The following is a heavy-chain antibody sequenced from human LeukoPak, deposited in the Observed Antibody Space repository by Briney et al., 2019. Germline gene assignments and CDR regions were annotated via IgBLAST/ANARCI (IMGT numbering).Heavy chain of an antibody. CDR2: IYYSGST. D-gene: IGHD1-26*01. V-gene: IGHV4-39*01. CDR3: ARSGTYYRTFDF. J-gene: IGHJ4*02. CDR1: GGSISSGNYY. Sequence: SETLSLTCTVSGGSISSGNYYWNRIRQPPGKGLEWIGSIYYSGSTYYNPSLKSRVTVSVDTSKNQFSLQLSSVTATDTAVYYCARSGTYYRTFDFWGQGTLVAVSS.